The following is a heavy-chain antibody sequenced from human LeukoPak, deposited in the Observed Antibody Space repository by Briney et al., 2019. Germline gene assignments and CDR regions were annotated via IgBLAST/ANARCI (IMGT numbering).Heavy chain of an antibody. D-gene: IGHD2-15*01. CDR2: IYYSGNT. CDR1: GGSISSYY. V-gene: IGHV4-39*07. CDR3: ARDTAGYCSGGTCYSAGAFDI. Sequence: SETLSLTCTVSGGSISSYYWGWMRQPPGKGLEWIGSIYYSGNTYYNPSLKSRVTISVDTSKNQFSLKLSSVTAADTAVYYCARDTAGYCSGGTCYSAGAFDIWGQGTMVTVSS. J-gene: IGHJ3*02.